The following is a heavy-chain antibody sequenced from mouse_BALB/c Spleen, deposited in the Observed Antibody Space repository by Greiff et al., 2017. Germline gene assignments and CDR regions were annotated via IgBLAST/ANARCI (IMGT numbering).Heavy chain of an antibody. D-gene: IGHD2-2*01. CDR2: ISSGGSYT. V-gene: IGHV5-6-4*01. CDR1: GFTFSSYT. CDR3: TRGGDGYDVSYAMDY. J-gene: IGHJ4*01. Sequence: EVKLQESGGGLVKPGGSLKLSCAASGFTFSSYTMSWVRQTPEKRLEWVATISSGGSYTYYPDSVKGRFTISRDNAKNTLYLQMSSLKSEDTAMYYCTRGGDGYDVSYAMDYWGQGTSVTVSS.